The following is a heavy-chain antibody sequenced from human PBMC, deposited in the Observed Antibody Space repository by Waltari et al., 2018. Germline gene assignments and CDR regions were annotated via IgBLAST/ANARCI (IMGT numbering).Heavy chain of an antibody. J-gene: IGHJ5*02. CDR3: ASLVNMIGDFDP. V-gene: IGHV3-30*04. D-gene: IGHD3-22*01. CDR1: GFPFNSYT. Sequence: LVESGGGVVQPGRSLRLSCAASGFPFNSYTMKWVRQAPGKGLEWVAVISSDGRNKYYADSVEGRFTVSRDNSQNTMFLQMNNLRSDDTAVYYCASLVNMIGDFDPWGQGTLVAVSA. CDR2: ISSDGRNK.